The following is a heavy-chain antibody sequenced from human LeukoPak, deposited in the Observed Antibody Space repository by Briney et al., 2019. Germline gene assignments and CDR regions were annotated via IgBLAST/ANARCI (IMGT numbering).Heavy chain of an antibody. J-gene: IGHJ4*02. D-gene: IGHD3-10*01. Sequence: RGSLRLSCAASGFTFSGSALHWVRQAPGKGVGWVGRIRSTANGYATAYAASVKGRFTISRDDSKNTAYLQMDSLKTEDTAVYYCTGNYYGSGSYADFDYWGQGTLVTVSS. CDR1: GFTFSGSA. V-gene: IGHV3-73*01. CDR2: IRSTANGYAT. CDR3: TGNYYGSGSYADFDY.